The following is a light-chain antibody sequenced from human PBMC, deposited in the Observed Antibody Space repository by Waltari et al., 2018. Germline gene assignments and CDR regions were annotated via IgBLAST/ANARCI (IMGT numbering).Light chain of an antibody. Sequence: SALTQPRSVSGSPGQSVTISCTGTTSDVGGYNYVSWYQHHPGKAPNLMIFDVTQRPSRVPDRFSGSKSANTASLTISGLQAEDEADYYCCSFAGTYTWVFGGGTKVTVL. V-gene: IGLV2-11*01. CDR2: DVT. CDR3: CSFAGTYTWV. J-gene: IGLJ3*02. CDR1: TSDVGGYNY.